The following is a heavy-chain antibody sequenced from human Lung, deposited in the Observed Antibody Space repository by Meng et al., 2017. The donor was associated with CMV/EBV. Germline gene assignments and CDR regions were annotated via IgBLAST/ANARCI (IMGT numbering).Heavy chain of an antibody. D-gene: IGHD1-7*01. CDR3: ARENLELQGTVDY. J-gene: IGHJ4*02. Sequence: VGWWVSVGQAGGSLTPPCSASGFTITPYPMPWVRQVPGKGLDWVTVDGNNKYYADSVKGRFTISRDNSRNTLDLQMDSLRTEDTAIYYCARENLELQGTVDYWGQGTLVTVSS. CDR1: GFTITPYP. CDR2: DGNNK. V-gene: IGHV3-30*02.